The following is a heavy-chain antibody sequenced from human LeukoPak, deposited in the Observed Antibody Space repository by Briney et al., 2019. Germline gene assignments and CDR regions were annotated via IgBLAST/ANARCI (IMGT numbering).Heavy chain of an antibody. D-gene: IGHD4-17*01. V-gene: IGHV4-59*08. CDR1: GGSISSYY. CDR3: ARHLDYGDYGVIDF. Sequence: KASETLSLTCTVSGGSISSYYWSWIRQPPGKGLEWIGYIYYSGSTNYNPSLKSRVTISVDTSKNQFSLKLSSVTAADTAVYYCARHLDYGDYGVIDFWGQGTLVTVSS. CDR2: IYYSGST. J-gene: IGHJ4*02.